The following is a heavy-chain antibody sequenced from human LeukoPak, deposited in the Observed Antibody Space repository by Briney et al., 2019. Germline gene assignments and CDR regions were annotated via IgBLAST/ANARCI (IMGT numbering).Heavy chain of an antibody. CDR2: IIPIFGTA. V-gene: IGHV1-69*05. CDR3: ARVPVEMATIDY. J-gene: IGHJ4*02. D-gene: IGHD5-24*01. Sequence: SVKVSCKASGGTFSSYAISWVRQAPGQGLEWMGGIIPIFGTANYAQKFQGRVTITTDESTSTAYMELSSLRSEDTAVYYCARVPVEMATIDYWGQGTLVTVSS. CDR1: GGTFSSYA.